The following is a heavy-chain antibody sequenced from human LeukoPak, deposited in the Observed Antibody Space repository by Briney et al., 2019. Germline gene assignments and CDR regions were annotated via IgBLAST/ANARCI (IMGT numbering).Heavy chain of an antibody. CDR2: IYYSGST. V-gene: IGHV4-59*01. D-gene: IGHD3-9*01. Sequence: PSETLSLTCTVSGGSISSYYWSSIRQPPGKGLEWIGYIYYSGSTNYNPSLKSRVTISVDTSKNQFSLKLSSVTAADTAVYYCARATIFPPYNWFDPWGQGTLVTVSS. J-gene: IGHJ5*02. CDR3: ARATIFPPYNWFDP. CDR1: GGSISSYY.